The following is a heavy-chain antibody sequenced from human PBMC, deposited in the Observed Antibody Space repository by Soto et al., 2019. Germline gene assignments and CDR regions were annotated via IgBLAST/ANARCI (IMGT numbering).Heavy chain of an antibody. V-gene: IGHV3-33*01. J-gene: IGHJ3*02. Sequence: GGSLRLSCAASGFTFSSYGMHWVRQAPGKGLEWVAVIWYDGSNKYYADSVKGRFTISRDNSKNTLYLQMNSLRAEDTAVYYCARDGGDCSSTSCYSDDAFDIWGQGTMVTVSS. CDR2: IWYDGSNK. CDR1: GFTFSSYG. D-gene: IGHD2-2*01. CDR3: ARDGGDCSSTSCYSDDAFDI.